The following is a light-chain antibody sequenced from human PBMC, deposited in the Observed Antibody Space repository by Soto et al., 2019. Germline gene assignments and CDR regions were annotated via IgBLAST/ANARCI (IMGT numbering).Light chain of an antibody. Sequence: QSVLTQPPSVSGSPGQSVTISCAGTSSDVGAFNYVSWYQQHPGKAPKLMIFDVSERPSGVPDRFSGSKSANTASLTISGLQTEDEAEYYCCSYVGNSNYVFGPGTKLTVL. CDR3: CSYVGNSNYV. J-gene: IGLJ1*01. CDR1: SSDVGAFNY. V-gene: IGLV2-11*01. CDR2: DVS.